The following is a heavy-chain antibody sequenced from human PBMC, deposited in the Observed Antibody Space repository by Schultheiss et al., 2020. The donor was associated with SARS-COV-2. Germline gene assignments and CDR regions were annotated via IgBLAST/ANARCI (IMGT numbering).Heavy chain of an antibody. CDR2: IYHSGST. CDR3: ARGEMAPGGGLDY. D-gene: IGHD5-24*01. J-gene: IGHJ4*02. Sequence: SETLSLTCTVSGGSISSYYWSWIRQHPGKGLEWIGSIYHSGSTYYNPSLKSRVTISVDTSKNQFSLKLSSVTAADTAVYYCARGEMAPGGGLDYWGQGTLVTVSS. V-gene: IGHV4-59*01. CDR1: GGSISSYY.